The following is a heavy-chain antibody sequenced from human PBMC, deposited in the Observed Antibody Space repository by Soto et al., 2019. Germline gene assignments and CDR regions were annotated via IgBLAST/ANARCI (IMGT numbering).Heavy chain of an antibody. CDR1: RYTFTDYY. CDR3: ARAGLTTLELATTY. CDR2: IHPNSGVT. V-gene: IGHV1-2*02. D-gene: IGHD5-12*01. J-gene: IGHJ4*02. Sequence: QVQLVQSGAEVKKPGASVKVSCKASRYTFTDYYMHWVRQSPGQGLEWMGWIHPNSGVTKFPQKFHDRVIMTRGMSITTVYMELRRLTSDDTAVYYCARAGLTTLELATTYWGQGTLVTVSS.